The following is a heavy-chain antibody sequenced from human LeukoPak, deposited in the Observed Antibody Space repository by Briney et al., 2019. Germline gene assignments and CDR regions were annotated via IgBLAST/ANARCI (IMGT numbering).Heavy chain of an antibody. J-gene: IGHJ6*02. CDR2: ISAYNGNT. Sequence: APVKVSCKASGYTFTSYGISWVRQAPGQGLEWMGWISAYNGNTNYAQKLQGRVTMTTDTSTSTAYMELRSLRSDDTAVYYCAILWFGEGTLDVWGQGTTVTVSS. D-gene: IGHD3-10*01. CDR3: AILWFGEGTLDV. CDR1: GYTFTSYG. V-gene: IGHV1-18*01.